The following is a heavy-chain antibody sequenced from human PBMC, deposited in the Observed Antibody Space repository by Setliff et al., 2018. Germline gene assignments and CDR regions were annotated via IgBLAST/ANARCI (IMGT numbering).Heavy chain of an antibody. CDR3: VRRVDVGWFDP. Sequence: SETLSLTCTVSGGSISSGDYYWSWIRQPPGKGLEWIGYIYYSGSTYYNPSLQSRVSISVDTSKNQFSLRLSSVTVADTAVYYCVRRVDVGWFDPWGQGTLVTVSS. CDR2: IYYSGST. V-gene: IGHV4-30-4*08. CDR1: GGSISSGDYY. J-gene: IGHJ5*02. D-gene: IGHD1-26*01.